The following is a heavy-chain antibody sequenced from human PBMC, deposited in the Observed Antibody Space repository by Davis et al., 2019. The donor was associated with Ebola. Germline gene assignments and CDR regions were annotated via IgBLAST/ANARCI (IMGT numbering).Heavy chain of an antibody. D-gene: IGHD2-8*02. CDR2: IKQDGSEK. CDR1: GFTFSSYW. V-gene: IGHV3-7*03. J-gene: IGHJ6*02. Sequence: GESLKISCAASGFTFSSYWMSWVRQAPGKGLEWVANIKQDGSEKYYVDSVKGRFTISRDNAKNSLYLQMNSLRDEDTAVYYCARGLYWPNYYYYGMDVWGQGTTVTVSS. CDR3: ARGLYWPNYYYYGMDV.